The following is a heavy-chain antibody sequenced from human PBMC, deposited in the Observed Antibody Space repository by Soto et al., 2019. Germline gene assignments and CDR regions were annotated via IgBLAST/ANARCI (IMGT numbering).Heavy chain of an antibody. Sequence: GGSLRLSCAASGFTFSSYAMSWVRQAPGKGLGWVSVISGSGDFTFYADSVKGRFTISRDNSKNTLYLQMNSLRAEDTAVYYCARSHHLVATIQAEYYYYGMDVWGQGTTVTVSS. D-gene: IGHD5-12*01. CDR1: GFTFSSYA. J-gene: IGHJ6*02. V-gene: IGHV3-23*01. CDR3: ARSHHLVATIQAEYYYYGMDV. CDR2: ISGSGDFT.